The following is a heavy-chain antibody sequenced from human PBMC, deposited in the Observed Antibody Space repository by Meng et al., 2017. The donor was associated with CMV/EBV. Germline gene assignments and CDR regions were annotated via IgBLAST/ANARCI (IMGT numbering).Heavy chain of an antibody. CDR3: ARDYNFWSRMAYYGMDV. D-gene: IGHD3-3*01. Sequence: ASVKVSCKASGYTFTAYYIHWVRQAPGQGLEWMGWINPNSGGTNYAQNFQGRVTMTRDTSISTAYMELSRLRSDDTAVYYCARDYNFWSRMAYYGMDVWGRGTTVTVSS. CDR2: INPNSGGT. V-gene: IGHV1-2*02. CDR1: GYTFTAYY. J-gene: IGHJ6*02.